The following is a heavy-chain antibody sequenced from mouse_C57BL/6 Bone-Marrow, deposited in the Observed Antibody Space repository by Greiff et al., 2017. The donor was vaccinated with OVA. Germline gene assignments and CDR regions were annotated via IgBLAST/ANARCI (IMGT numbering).Heavy chain of an antibody. CDR2: INPNNGGT. Sequence: EVQLQQSGPELVKPGASVKISCKASGYTFTDYYMNWVKQSHGKSLEWIGDINPNNGGTSYNQKFKGKATLTVDKSSSTAYMELRSLTSEDSAVYYCARDPYGYDRAWFAYWGQGTLVTVSA. CDR3: ARDPYGYDRAWFAY. CDR1: GYTFTDYY. V-gene: IGHV1-26*01. J-gene: IGHJ3*01. D-gene: IGHD2-2*01.